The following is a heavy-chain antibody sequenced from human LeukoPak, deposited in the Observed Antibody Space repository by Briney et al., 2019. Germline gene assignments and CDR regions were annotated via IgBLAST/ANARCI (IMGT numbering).Heavy chain of an antibody. Sequence: GASVKVSCKASGYTFTSYAMHWVRQAPGQRLEWMGWINAGNGNTKYSQKFQGRVTITRDTSASTAYMELRSLRSDDTAVYYCARWTIFGVVMSGAFDIWGQGTMVTVSS. CDR1: GYTFTSYA. CDR3: ARWTIFGVVMSGAFDI. V-gene: IGHV1-3*01. D-gene: IGHD3-3*01. J-gene: IGHJ3*02. CDR2: INAGNGNT.